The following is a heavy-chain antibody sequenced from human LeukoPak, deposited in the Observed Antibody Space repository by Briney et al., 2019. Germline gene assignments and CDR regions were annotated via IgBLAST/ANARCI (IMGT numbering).Heavy chain of an antibody. J-gene: IGHJ4*02. D-gene: IGHD6-6*01. V-gene: IGHV4-34*01. Sequence: SETLSLTCIVSGGSVSSYYWSWIRQPPGKGLEWIGEINHSGSTNYNPSLKSRVTISVDTSKNQFSLKLSSVTAADTAVYYCARAARPVDYWGQGTLVTVSS. CDR1: GGSVSSYY. CDR3: ARAARPVDY. CDR2: INHSGST.